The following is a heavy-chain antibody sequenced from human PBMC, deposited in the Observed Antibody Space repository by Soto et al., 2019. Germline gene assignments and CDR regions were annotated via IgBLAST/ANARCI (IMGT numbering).Heavy chain of an antibody. V-gene: IGHV3-23*01. CDR2: ISGSGGRT. Sequence: AGGSLRLSCGASGFIFSNFGMTWVRQRPGKGLEWVFGISGSGGRTHYADSVKGRFTISRDNSKSTLLLQMDSLTVEDTAVYYCARMEGPTTYSNGLDVWGQGTTVTVSS. CDR3: ARMEGPTTYSNGLDV. D-gene: IGHD1-7*01. CDR1: GFIFSNFG. J-gene: IGHJ6*02.